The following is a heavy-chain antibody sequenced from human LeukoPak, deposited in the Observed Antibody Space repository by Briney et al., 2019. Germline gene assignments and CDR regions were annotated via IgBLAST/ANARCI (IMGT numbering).Heavy chain of an antibody. D-gene: IGHD1-1*01. J-gene: IGHJ2*01. CDR1: GFTFSDYY. CDR3: ARPRTAWSSHWYFEV. CDR2: ISTGGNYI. V-gene: IGHV3-11*03. Sequence: PGGSLRLACAGSGFTFSDYYMSWIRQAPGKGLEWVSYISTGGNYIKDADSVKGRFTISRDNAKNSLFLRMSSLRVEDTAVYYCARPRTAWSSHWYFEVWGRGTLVTVSS.